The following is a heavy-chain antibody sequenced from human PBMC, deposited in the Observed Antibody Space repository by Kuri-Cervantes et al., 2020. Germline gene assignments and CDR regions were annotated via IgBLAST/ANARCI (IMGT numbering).Heavy chain of an antibody. Sequence: SVTVSCKGSGYTFHSYGISWVRQATGQGLEWMGWISAYNGNTNYAQKPQGRVTMTTDTFTSTAYMELRSLRSDDTAVYYCARDSWVTYYSYGMDVWGQGTTVTVSS. CDR1: GYTFHSYG. V-gene: IGHV1-18*01. J-gene: IGHJ6*02. CDR3: ARDSWVTYYSYGMDV. CDR2: ISAYNGNT. D-gene: IGHD1-26*01.